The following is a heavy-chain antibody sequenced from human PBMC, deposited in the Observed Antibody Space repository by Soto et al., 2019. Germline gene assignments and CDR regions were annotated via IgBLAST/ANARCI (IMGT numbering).Heavy chain of an antibody. CDR2: IDYSGST. V-gene: IGHV4-31*03. D-gene: IGHD3-3*01. CDR1: GGSISSGGYY. CDR3: GSDEGGFFGLYGMEV. J-gene: IGHJ6*02. Sequence: QVQLQESGPGLVKPSQTLSLTCTVSGGSISSGGYYWSWIRQHPGKGLEWIGYIDYSGSTYYNPCLKSRVNMVVDQSKDQFSLEVGSVTGRDTAVDFCGSDEGGFFGLYGMEVWGQGTTVTFSS.